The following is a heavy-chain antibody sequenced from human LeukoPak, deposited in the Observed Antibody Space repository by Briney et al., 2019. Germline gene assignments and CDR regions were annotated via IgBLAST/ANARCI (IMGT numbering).Heavy chain of an antibody. J-gene: IGHJ6*03. CDR3: ARDGVTRRYNMYYYMDV. CDR2: VAYDGSSK. D-gene: IGHD1-1*01. CDR1: GFTFSDYA. V-gene: IGHV3-30*04. Sequence: GGSLRLSCAASGFTFSDYALHWARQAPGKGLEWVAFVAYDGSSKYYRDSVKGRFIISRDYSRNTLYLQMNSLRGEDTAVYYCARDGVTRRYNMYYYMDVWGKGTTVTVSS.